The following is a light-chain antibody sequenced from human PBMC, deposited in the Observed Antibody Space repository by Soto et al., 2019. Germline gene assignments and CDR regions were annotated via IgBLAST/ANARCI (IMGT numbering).Light chain of an antibody. Sequence: DIQLTQSPSFLSASVGDRVTITCRASRAISSYLAWYQQRPGEAPKLLIFAASTLQSGVPSRFSGSGSGTEVTLTIGNLQPEDFATYSCQQFNDYPLTFGGGTKVEIK. CDR1: RAISSY. V-gene: IGKV1-9*01. CDR3: QQFNDYPLT. CDR2: AAS. J-gene: IGKJ4*01.